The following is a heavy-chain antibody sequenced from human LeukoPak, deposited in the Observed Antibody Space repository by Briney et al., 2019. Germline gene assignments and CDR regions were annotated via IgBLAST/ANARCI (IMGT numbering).Heavy chain of an antibody. CDR2: IIPIFGTA. CDR1: GGTFSSYA. V-gene: IGHV1-69*01. CDR3: ASMYSSSWYGFDY. D-gene: IGHD6-13*01. J-gene: IGHJ4*02. Sequence: SVQVSCKASGGTFSSYAISWVRQAPGQGLEWMGGIIPIFGTANYAQKFQGRVTITADESTSTAYMELSSLRSEDTAVYYCASMYSSSWYGFDYWGQGTLVTVSS.